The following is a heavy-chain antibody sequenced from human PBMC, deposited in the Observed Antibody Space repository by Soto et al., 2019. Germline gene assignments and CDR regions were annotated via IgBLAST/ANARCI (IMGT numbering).Heavy chain of an antibody. CDR3: ARDFYDSRGASQGDH. J-gene: IGHJ4*02. D-gene: IGHD3-22*01. CDR2: ISSSGSTI. CDR1: GFTFRIYE. V-gene: IGHV3-48*03. Sequence: EVQLVESGGGLVQPGGSLRLSCAASGFTFRIYEMNWVRQAPGKGLEWLSFISSSGSTIHYADSVKGRFTISRDNAKNSLYLQMNSLRAEDTAVYYCARDFYDSRGASQGDHWGQGTLVTVSS.